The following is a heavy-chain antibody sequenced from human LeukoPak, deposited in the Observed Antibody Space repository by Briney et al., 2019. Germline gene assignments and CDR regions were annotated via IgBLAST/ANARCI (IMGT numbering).Heavy chain of an antibody. Sequence: GGSLRLSCAASGFTFSSYSMNWVRQAPGKGLEWVSSISSSSSYIYYADSVKGRFTISRDNAKNSLYLQMNSLRAEDTAVYYCARTPGGRGYFDYWGQGTLVTVSS. CDR1: GFTFSSYS. CDR2: ISSSSSYI. D-gene: IGHD1-14*01. J-gene: IGHJ4*02. CDR3: ARTPGGRGYFDY. V-gene: IGHV3-21*01.